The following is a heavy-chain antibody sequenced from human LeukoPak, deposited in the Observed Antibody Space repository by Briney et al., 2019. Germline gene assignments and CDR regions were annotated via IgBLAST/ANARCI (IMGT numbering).Heavy chain of an antibody. D-gene: IGHD4-17*01. Sequence: PGGSLRLSCAASGFTFDDYAMHWVRQAPGKGLEWVSGISWNSGSIGYADSVKGRFTISRDNAKNSLYLQMNSLRAEDTAVYYCARQNRYGDYGDYWGQGTLVTVSS. J-gene: IGHJ4*02. CDR1: GFTFDDYA. V-gene: IGHV3-9*01. CDR3: ARQNRYGDYGDY. CDR2: ISWNSGSI.